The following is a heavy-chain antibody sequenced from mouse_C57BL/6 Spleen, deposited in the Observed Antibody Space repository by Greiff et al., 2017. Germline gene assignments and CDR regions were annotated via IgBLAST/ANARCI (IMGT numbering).Heavy chain of an antibody. CDR3: ARGFYYWGAMDY. D-gene: IGHD2-1*01. J-gene: IGHJ4*01. CDR1: GYAFSSSW. CDR2: IYPGDGDT. Sequence: VQLVESGPELVKPGASVKISCKASGYAFSSSWMNWVKQRPGKGLEWIGRIYPGDGDTNYNGKFKGKATLTADKSSSTAYMQLSSLTSEDSAVYFCARGFYYWGAMDYWGQGTSVTVSS. V-gene: IGHV1-82*01.